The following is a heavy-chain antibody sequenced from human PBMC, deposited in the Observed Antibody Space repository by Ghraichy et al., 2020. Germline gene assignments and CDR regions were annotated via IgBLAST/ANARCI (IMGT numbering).Heavy chain of an antibody. D-gene: IGHD6-13*01. CDR3: ARDHRGIAAAGTARYYYYGMDV. Sequence: ASVKVSCKASGYTFTSYAMHWVRQAPGQRLEWMGWINAGNGNTKYSQKFQGRVTITRDTSASTAYMELSSLRSEDTAVYYCARDHRGIAAAGTARYYYYGMDVWGQGTTVTVSS. V-gene: IGHV1-3*01. J-gene: IGHJ6*02. CDR1: GYTFTSYA. CDR2: INAGNGNT.